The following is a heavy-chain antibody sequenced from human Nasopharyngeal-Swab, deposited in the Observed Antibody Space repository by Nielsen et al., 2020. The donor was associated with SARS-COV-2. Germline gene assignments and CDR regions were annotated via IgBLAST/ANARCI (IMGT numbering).Heavy chain of an antibody. V-gene: IGHV4-39*01. CDR1: GGSISSSTYY. Sequence: SKTLSLTCTVSGGSISSSTYYWGWIRQPPGKGLEWIGTLYYSGSTYYNPSLKSRVTISVDTSKNQFSLKLSSVTAADTAVYYCARQGITIFGVVIISTPKSNWFDPWGQGTLVTVSS. J-gene: IGHJ5*02. CDR2: LYYSGST. D-gene: IGHD3-3*01. CDR3: ARQGITIFGVVIISTPKSNWFDP.